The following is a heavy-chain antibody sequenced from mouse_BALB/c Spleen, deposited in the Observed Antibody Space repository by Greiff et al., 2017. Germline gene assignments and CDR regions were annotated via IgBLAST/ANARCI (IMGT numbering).Heavy chain of an antibody. D-gene: IGHD2-10*02. V-gene: IGHV7-3*02. J-gene: IGHJ3*01. CDR3: ARGKYGNSWFAY. CDR2: IRNKANGYTT. CDR1: GFTFTDYY. Sequence: EVQGVESGGGLVQPGGSLRLSCATSGFTFTDYYMSWVRQPPGKALEWLGFIRNKANGYTTEYSASVKGRFTISRDNSQSILYLQMNTLRAEDSATYYCARGKYGNSWFAYWGQGTLVTVSA.